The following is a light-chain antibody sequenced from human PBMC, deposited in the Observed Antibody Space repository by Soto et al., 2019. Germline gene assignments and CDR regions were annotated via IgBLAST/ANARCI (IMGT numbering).Light chain of an antibody. CDR3: QQSYRAPQLT. J-gene: IGKJ3*01. V-gene: IGKV1-39*01. CDR2: AIS. Sequence: DIQMTQSPSSLSASVGDRVTITCRASESIGSHLNWYQQKPGQAPKVLIYAISFLQSGVPSRFSGSGSGTDFTLTISSLQPEDFATYYCQQSYRAPQLTFGPGTKVDMK. CDR1: ESIGSH.